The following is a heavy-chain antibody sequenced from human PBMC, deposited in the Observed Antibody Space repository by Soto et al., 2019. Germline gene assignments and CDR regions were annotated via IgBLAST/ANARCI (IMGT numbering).Heavy chain of an antibody. J-gene: IGHJ3*02. D-gene: IGHD3-22*01. CDR1: GGTFSSYA. V-gene: IGHV1-69*13. CDR3: ARGFATMIVVAYQDAFDI. Sequence: ASVKVSCKASGGTFSSYAISWVRQAPGQGLEWMGGIIPIFGTANYAQKFQGRVTITADESTSIAYMELSSLRSEDTAVYYCARGFATMIVVAYQDAFDIWGQGTMVTVSS. CDR2: IIPIFGTA.